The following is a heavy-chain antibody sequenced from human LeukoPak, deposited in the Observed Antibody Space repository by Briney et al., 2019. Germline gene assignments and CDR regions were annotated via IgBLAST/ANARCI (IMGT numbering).Heavy chain of an antibody. V-gene: IGHV1-8*01. Sequence: GASVKVSCKASGYTFTNYEINWVRQATGQGLEWMGWMNPRNGNTAYAQKFQGRVTMTRDTSITTAYLELSSLTSDDTAVYYCVKAAITLTLNADWFEPWGQGTLLSVSS. CDR1: GYTFTNYE. CDR2: MNPRNGNT. J-gene: IGHJ5*02. D-gene: IGHD5-18*01. CDR3: VKAAITLTLNADWFEP.